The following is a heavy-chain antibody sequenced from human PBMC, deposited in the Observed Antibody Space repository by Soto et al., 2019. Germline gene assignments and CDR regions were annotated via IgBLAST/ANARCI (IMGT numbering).Heavy chain of an antibody. D-gene: IGHD4-17*01. CDR2: ISAYNGNT. V-gene: IGHV1-18*01. CDR3: ARDRMTTVTTDVPGAFDY. J-gene: IGHJ4*02. Sequence: QVQLVQSGAEVKKPGASVKVSCKASGYTFTSYGISWVRQAPGQGLEWMGWISAYNGNTNYAQKLRGRVTMTTDTSTSTAYMELRSLRSDDTAVYYCARDRMTTVTTDVPGAFDYWGQGTLVTVSS. CDR1: GYTFTSYG.